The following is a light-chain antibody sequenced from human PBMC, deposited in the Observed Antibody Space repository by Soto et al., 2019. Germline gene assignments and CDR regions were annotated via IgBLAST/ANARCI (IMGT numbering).Light chain of an antibody. CDR1: QPISSW. J-gene: IGKJ1*01. CDR2: PAS. V-gene: IGKV1-12*01. Sequence: DIQMTQSPSSISASVGDRVTITCRASQPISSWLAWYQQVPGQAPYLLIYPASTLQSGVPSRFSGSGSGTDFTPTINSLQPEDFATYYCQQGYNFPRAFGQGTRVEI. CDR3: QQGYNFPRA.